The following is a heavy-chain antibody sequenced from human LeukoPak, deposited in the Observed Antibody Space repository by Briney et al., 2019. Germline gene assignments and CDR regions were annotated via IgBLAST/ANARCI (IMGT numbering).Heavy chain of an antibody. V-gene: IGHV3-30*02. J-gene: IGHJ6*03. CDR1: GFTFSSYG. CDR2: IRYDGSNK. Sequence: GGSLRLSCAASGFTFSSYGMHWVRQAPGKGLEWVAFIRYDGSNKYYADSVKGRFTISRDNSKNTLYLQMNSLRAEDTAVYYCARSEEYYYYYYYMDVWGKGTTVTISS. CDR3: ARSEEYYYYYYYMDV.